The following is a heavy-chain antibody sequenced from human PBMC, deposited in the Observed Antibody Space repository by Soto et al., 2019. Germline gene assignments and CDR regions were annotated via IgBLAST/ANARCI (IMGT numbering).Heavy chain of an antibody. CDR2: ISYDGSNK. CDR3: ARDRSTLVVGTLDY. Sequence: GSLRLSCAASGFTFSSYAMHWVRQAPGKGLEWVAVISYDGSNKYYADSVKGRFTISRDNSKNTLYLQMNSLRAEDTAVYYCARDRSTLVVGTLDYWGQGTLVXVSS. CDR1: GFTFSSYA. V-gene: IGHV3-30-3*01. J-gene: IGHJ4*02. D-gene: IGHD2-15*01.